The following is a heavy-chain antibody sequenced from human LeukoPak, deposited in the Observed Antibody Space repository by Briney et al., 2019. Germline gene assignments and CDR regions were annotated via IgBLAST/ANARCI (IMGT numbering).Heavy chain of an antibody. V-gene: IGHV1-69*13. CDR1: GGTFSSYA. CDR3: ARDRNWNDVFLDC. CDR2: TIPIFGTA. J-gene: IGHJ4*02. Sequence: ASVKVSCKASGGTFSSYAISWVRQAPGQGLEWMGGTIPIFGTANYAQKFQGRVTITADESTSTAYMELSSLRSEDTAVYYCARDRNWNDVFLDCWGQGTLVTVSS. D-gene: IGHD1-1*01.